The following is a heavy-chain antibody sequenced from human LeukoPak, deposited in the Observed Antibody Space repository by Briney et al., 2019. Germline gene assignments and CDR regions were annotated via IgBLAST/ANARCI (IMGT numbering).Heavy chain of an antibody. Sequence: GRSLRLSCAASGFTFSSYGMHWVRQAPGKGLEWGAVISYDGSNKYYADSVKGRFTISRDNSKNTLYLQMNSLRAEDTAVYYCAKSDRGSPFRGGKQYFQHWGQGTLVTVSS. CDR3: AKSDRGSPFRGGKQYFQH. D-gene: IGHD2-15*01. CDR1: GFTFSSYG. CDR2: ISYDGSNK. J-gene: IGHJ1*01. V-gene: IGHV3-30*18.